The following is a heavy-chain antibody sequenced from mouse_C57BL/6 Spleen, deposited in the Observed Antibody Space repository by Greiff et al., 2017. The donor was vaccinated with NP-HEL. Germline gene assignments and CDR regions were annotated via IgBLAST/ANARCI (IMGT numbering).Heavy chain of an antibody. CDR1: GYTFTDYE. J-gene: IGHJ3*01. V-gene: IGHV1-15*01. CDR3: TRFYYDYDAWFAY. Sequence: VKLMESGAELVRPGASVTLSCKASGYTFTDYEMHWVKQTPVHGLEWIGAIDPETGGTAYNQKFKGKAILTADKSSSTAYMELRSLTSEDSAVYYCTRFYYDYDAWFAYWGQGTLVTVSA. CDR2: IDPETGGT. D-gene: IGHD2-4*01.